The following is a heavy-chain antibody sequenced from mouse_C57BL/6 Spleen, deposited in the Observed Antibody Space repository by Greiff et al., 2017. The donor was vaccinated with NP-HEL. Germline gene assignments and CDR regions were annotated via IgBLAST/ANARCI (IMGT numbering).Heavy chain of an antibody. J-gene: IGHJ2*01. D-gene: IGHD1-1*01. CDR1: GYAFTNYL. CDR2: INPGSGGT. CDR3: ARKAYGSRNYFDY. V-gene: IGHV1-54*01. Sequence: QVQLKQSGAELVRPGTSVKVSCKASGYAFTNYLIEWVKQRPGQGLEWIGVINPGSGGTNYNEKFKGKATLTADKSSSTAYMQLSSLTSEDSAVYFCARKAYGSRNYFDYWGQGTTLTVSS.